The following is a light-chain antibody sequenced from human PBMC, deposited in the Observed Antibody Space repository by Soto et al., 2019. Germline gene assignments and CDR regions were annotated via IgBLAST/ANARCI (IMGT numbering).Light chain of an antibody. CDR1: SSDVGSYNL. V-gene: IGLV2-23*02. Sequence: QSVLTQPASVSGSPGQSITISCTGTSSDVGSYNLVSWYQQHPGKAPKLMIYEVSKRPSGVSNRFSGSKSGNTASLTISGLQAEDEADYYCCSYADSSIFWAFGGGTEVTVL. J-gene: IGLJ3*02. CDR3: CSYADSSIFWA. CDR2: EVS.